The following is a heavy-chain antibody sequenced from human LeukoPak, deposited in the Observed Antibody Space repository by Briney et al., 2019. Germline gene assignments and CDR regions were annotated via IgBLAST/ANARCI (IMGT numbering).Heavy chain of an antibody. CDR1: GYTFTSYG. V-gene: IGHV1-18*04. Sequence: ASVKVSCKASGYTFTSYGISWVRQAPGQGLEWMGWISAYNGNTNYAQKLQGRVTMTTDTSTSTACMELRSLRSDDTAVYYCARDIAVAGTIWFDPWGQGTLVTVSS. J-gene: IGHJ5*02. CDR3: ARDIAVAGTIWFDP. CDR2: ISAYNGNT. D-gene: IGHD6-19*01.